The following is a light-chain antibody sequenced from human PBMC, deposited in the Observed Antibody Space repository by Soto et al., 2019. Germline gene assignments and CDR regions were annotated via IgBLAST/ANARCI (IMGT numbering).Light chain of an antibody. CDR1: QSISNW. CDR3: QQSNSYSWT. J-gene: IGKJ1*01. Sequence: DIQMTQSPSTLSASVGDRVTITCRASQSISNWLAWYQQKPGKAPKLLIYKASSLQGGVPSRFSGSGSGTEFTLTISSLQTDDFATYYCQQSNSYSWTFGQGTKVEIK. CDR2: KAS. V-gene: IGKV1-5*03.